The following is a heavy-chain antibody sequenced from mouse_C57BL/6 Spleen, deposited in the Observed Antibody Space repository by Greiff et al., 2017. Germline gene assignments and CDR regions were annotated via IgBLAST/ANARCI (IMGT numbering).Heavy chain of an antibody. V-gene: IGHV1-15*01. Sequence: VQLQQSGAELVRPGASVTLSCKASGYTFTDYEMHWVQQTPVHGLEWIGAIDPETDGTAYNQKFKGKAILTADKSSSTAYMELRSLTSEDSAVYYCTRDSNYAMDYWGQGTSVTVSS. J-gene: IGHJ4*01. CDR1: GYTFTDYE. CDR3: TRDSNYAMDY. CDR2: IDPETDGT. D-gene: IGHD2-5*01.